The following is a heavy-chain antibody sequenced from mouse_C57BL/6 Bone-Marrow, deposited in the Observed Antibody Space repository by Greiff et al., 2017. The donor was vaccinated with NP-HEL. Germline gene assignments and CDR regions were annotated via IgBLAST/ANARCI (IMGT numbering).Heavy chain of an antibody. D-gene: IGHD2-5*01. J-gene: IGHJ1*03. CDR3: ARSYYSNYWYFDV. CDR2: IDPEDGAT. Sequence: VQLQQSGAELVKPGASVKLSCTASGFTITDYYMPWVKQRTEQGLEWIGRIDPEDGATKYAPKFQGKATITADTSSNTAYLQLSSLTSEDTAVYYCARSYYSNYWYFDVWGTGTTVTVSS. CDR1: GFTITDYY. V-gene: IGHV14-2*01.